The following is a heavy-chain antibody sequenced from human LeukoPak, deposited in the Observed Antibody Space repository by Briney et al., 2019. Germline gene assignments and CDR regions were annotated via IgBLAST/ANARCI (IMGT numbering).Heavy chain of an antibody. V-gene: IGHV3-9*03. J-gene: IGHJ4*02. CDR1: GFTFDDYA. D-gene: IGHD3-22*01. CDR3: AKDSSGYPKGVFDY. CDR2: ISWNSGKI. Sequence: GRSLRLSCAASGFTFDDYAMDWVRQAQGKGLEWVSGISWNSGKIVYADSVKGGFTIYRDKAKNTLYIQMNSLRAEAMALYYCAKDSSGYPKGVFDYWGQGTLVTVSS.